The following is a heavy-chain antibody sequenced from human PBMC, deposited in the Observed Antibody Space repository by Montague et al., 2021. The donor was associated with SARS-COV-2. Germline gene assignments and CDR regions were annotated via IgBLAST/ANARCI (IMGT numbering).Heavy chain of an antibody. V-gene: IGHV3-7*01. Sequence: SLRLSCAASGFKFSDYWMIWIRQAPGKGLEWVANIRHDGSLKYLTDSLKGRFTISRDNAKKSLYLQMNSLRVEDTAIYYCARDQDYYVGDNYYDAFDIRGQGTMVAVSS. CDR1: GFKFSDYW. CDR2: IRHDGSLK. D-gene: IGHD2-21*01. CDR3: ARDQDYYVGDNYYDAFDI. J-gene: IGHJ3*02.